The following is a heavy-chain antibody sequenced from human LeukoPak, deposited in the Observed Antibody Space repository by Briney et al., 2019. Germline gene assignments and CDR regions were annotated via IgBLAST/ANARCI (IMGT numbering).Heavy chain of an antibody. D-gene: IGHD6-13*01. CDR1: GFTVSSNY. CDR2: IYSGGST. V-gene: IGHV3-66*01. CDR3: TRDKSGWYHFGY. J-gene: IGHJ4*02. Sequence: GGSLRLSCAASGFTVSSNYMSWVRQAPGKGLEWVSIIYSGGSTYYADSVKGRFTISRDNSKNTLYLQMNSLRAEDTAVYYCTRDKSGWYHFGYWGQGTLVTVSS.